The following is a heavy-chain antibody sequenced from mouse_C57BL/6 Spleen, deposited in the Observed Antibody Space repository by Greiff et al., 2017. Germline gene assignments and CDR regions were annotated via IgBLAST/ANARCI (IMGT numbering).Heavy chain of an antibody. J-gene: IGHJ1*03. CDR1: GYTFTSYW. Sequence: QVQLQQPGAELVKPGASVKLSCKASGYTFTSYWMQWVKQRPGQGLEWIGEIDPSDSYPNYNQKFKGKATLTVDTSSSTAYMQLSSLTSEDSAVYYCASRYYSNYYWYFDVWGTGTTVTVSS. CDR3: ASRYYSNYYWYFDV. D-gene: IGHD2-5*01. V-gene: IGHV1-50*01. CDR2: IDPSDSYP.